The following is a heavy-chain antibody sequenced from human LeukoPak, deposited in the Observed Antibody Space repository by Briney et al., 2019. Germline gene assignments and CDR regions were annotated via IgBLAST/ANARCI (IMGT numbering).Heavy chain of an antibody. Sequence: GRSLRLSCAASGFTFSSYGMHWVRQAPGKGLGWVAVIWYDGSNKYYADSVKGRFTISRDNSKNTLYLQMNSLRAEDTAVYYCAREGPTSGSYDWFDPWGQGTLVTVSS. CDR2: IWYDGSNK. CDR1: GFTFSSYG. D-gene: IGHD1-26*01. J-gene: IGHJ5*02. CDR3: AREGPTSGSYDWFDP. V-gene: IGHV3-33*01.